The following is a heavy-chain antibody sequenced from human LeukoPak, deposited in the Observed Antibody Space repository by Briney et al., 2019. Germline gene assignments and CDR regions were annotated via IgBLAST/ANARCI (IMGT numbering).Heavy chain of an antibody. CDR2: INHSGSS. J-gene: IGHJ4*02. CDR1: GGSISSSNW. V-gene: IGHV4-4*02. Sequence: PSETLSLTCAVSGGSISSSNWWSWVRQPPGKGLEWIGEINHSGSSNYNPSLKSRVTISVDTSKDQFSLKLSSVTAADTAVYYCARSYYYDSSGYYAHWGQGTLVTVSS. CDR3: ARSYYYDSSGYYAH. D-gene: IGHD3-22*01.